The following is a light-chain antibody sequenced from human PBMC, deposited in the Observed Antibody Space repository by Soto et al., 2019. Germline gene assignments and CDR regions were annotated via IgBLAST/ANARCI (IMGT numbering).Light chain of an antibody. Sequence: QSVLTQPASVSGSPGQSITISCTGTSSDVGGYNYVSWYQHHPGKAPKLMIYEVSYRPSGVSNRFSGSKSGNTASLTISGLQAEDEADYYCSSYASSLTLGVFGGGTKLTVL. J-gene: IGLJ3*02. CDR3: SSYASSLTLGV. CDR2: EVS. CDR1: SSDVGGYNY. V-gene: IGLV2-14*01.